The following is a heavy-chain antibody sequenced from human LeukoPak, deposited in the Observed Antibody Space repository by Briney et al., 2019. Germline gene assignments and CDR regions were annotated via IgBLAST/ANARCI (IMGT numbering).Heavy chain of an antibody. D-gene: IGHD6-13*01. CDR3: ARAKAPIAATFDY. V-gene: IGHV3-21*01. J-gene: IGHJ4*02. CDR1: GFTFSSYS. CDR2: ISSSSSYI. Sequence: PGGSLRLFCAASGFTFSSYSMNWVRQAPGKGLEWVSSISSSSSYIYYADSVKGRFTISRDNAKNSLYLQMNSLRAEDTAVYYCARAKAPIAATFDYWGQGTLVTVSS.